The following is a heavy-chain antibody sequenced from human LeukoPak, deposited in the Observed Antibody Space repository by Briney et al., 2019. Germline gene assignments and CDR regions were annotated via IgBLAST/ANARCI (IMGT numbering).Heavy chain of an antibody. V-gene: IGHV3-7*01. J-gene: IGHJ6*03. CDR1: GFTFSSYW. D-gene: IGHD1-26*01. CDR2: IKQDGSEK. CDR3: ASSFFVGNYYMDV. Sequence: GGSLRLSCAASGFTFSSYWMSWVRQAPGKGLEWVANIKQDGSEKYYVDSVKGRFTISRDNAKNSLYLQMNSLRAEDTAVYYCASSFFVGNYYMDVWGKGTTVTVSS.